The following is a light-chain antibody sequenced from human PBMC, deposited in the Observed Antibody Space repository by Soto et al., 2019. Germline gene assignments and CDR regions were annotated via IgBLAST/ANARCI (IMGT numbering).Light chain of an antibody. CDR3: CSYAGSGTVV. CDR1: STDLGSYNL. Sequence: QSVLTQPASVSGSPGQSITISCTGTSTDLGSYNLVSWYQQHPGKAPKLMIYEGTKRPSGVSNRFSGSRSGNTASLTISGLQAEDEADYHCCSYAGSGTVVFGGGTKLTVL. V-gene: IGLV2-23*01. CDR2: EGT. J-gene: IGLJ2*01.